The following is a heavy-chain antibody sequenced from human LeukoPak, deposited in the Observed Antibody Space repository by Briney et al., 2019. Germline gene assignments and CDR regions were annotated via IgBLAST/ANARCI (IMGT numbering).Heavy chain of an antibody. CDR3: VKDSEMAPKWGTLDY. CDR2: INSDGHRT. Sequence: GGSLRLSCSAPGFTFSIYGLYWVRQAPGKGLEFVSAINSDGHRTYYADSVKGRFTISRDNSKNTLHLQMSSLRAEDTAVYYCVKDSEMAPKWGTLDYWGQGTLVTVSS. D-gene: IGHD5-24*01. CDR1: GFTFSIYG. J-gene: IGHJ4*02. V-gene: IGHV3-64D*06.